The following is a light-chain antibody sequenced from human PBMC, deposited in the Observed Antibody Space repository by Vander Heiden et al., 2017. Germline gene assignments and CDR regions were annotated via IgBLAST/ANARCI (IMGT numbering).Light chain of an antibody. CDR3: QQFNIDSRT. CDR1: QNIGNW. J-gene: IGKJ1*01. V-gene: IGKV1-5*03. Sequence: IQITQSPSTLSATVGDRVTITCRASQNIGNWLAWYQQKPGKAPKVLIYKSYNLETGVPSRVSGSGSGTEFTLTITSLEPDDFGTYYCQQFNIDSRTFGPGTTVEIK. CDR2: KSY.